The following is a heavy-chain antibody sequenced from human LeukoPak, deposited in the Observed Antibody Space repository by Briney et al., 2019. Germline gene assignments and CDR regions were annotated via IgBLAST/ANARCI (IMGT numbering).Heavy chain of an antibody. CDR3: TRGGESRAILHH. CDR1: GFTFTTYW. J-gene: IGHJ4*01. D-gene: IGHD6-6*01. CDR2: IKADGGER. Sequence: PGGSLRLSCAASGFTFTTYWMTWVRQAPGKGLEWVANIKADGGERDYVDSVKGRFTISRDNAKNSLYLQMNSLRVEDTALYYCTRGGESRAILHHWGQGALVTVSS. V-gene: IGHV3-7*04.